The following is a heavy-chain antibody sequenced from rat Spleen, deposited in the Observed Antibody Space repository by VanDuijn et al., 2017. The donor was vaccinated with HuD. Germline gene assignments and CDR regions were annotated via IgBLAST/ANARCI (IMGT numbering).Heavy chain of an antibody. CDR1: GITFSNYA. CDR2: INFDGSST. CDR3: ARQDYPGRAFDY. J-gene: IGHJ2*01. Sequence: EVQLVESGGGLVQPGGTLKLSCAASGITFSNYAMAWVRQAPTKGLEWVATINFDGSSTYYRDSVRGRFSISRDNARSTLYLQMDSLRSEDTATYYCARQDYPGRAFDYWGQGVMVTVSS. D-gene: IGHD1-4*01. V-gene: IGHV5-29*01.